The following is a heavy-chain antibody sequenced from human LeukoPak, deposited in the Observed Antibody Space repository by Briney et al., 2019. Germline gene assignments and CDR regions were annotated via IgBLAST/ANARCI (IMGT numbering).Heavy chain of an antibody. CDR1: GFTFDDYA. CDR3: AKVGGLDYYDCSGYSSYFDY. D-gene: IGHD3-22*01. CDR2: ITGNSGRI. Sequence: GGSLRLSCVASGFTFDDYALHWVRQAPGKGLEWVSGITGNSGRIAYADSVKGRFTISRDNAKNSLYLQMNSLSAEDTALYYCAKVGGLDYYDCSGYSSYFDYWGQGTLVTVSS. V-gene: IGHV3-9*01. J-gene: IGHJ4*02.